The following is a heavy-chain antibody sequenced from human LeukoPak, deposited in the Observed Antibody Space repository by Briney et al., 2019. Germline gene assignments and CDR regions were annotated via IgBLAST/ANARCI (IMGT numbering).Heavy chain of an antibody. J-gene: IGHJ6*02. CDR3: ARGVNYIAAAGYYYYGMDV. V-gene: IGHV4-4*07. CDR2: IYTSGST. CDR1: GGSISSYY. D-gene: IGHD6-13*01. Sequence: SETLSLTCTVPGGSISSYYWSWIRQPAGKGLEWIGRIYTSGSTNYNPSLKSRVTMSVDTSKNQFSLKLSSVTAADTAVYYCARGVNYIAAAGYYYYGMDVWGQGTTVTVSS.